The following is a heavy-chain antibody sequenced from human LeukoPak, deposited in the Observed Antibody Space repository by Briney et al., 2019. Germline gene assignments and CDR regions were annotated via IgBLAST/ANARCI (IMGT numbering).Heavy chain of an antibody. Sequence: GGSLRLSCAASGFTFSSYDMSWVRQAPGKGLEWVSAISGSGGSTYYADSVKGRFTISRDNSKNTLYLQMNSLRAEDTAVYYCAKDVGYCSGGSCYPEYFQHWGQGTLVTVSS. CDR1: GFTFSSYD. CDR2: ISGSGGST. CDR3: AKDVGYCSGGSCYPEYFQH. J-gene: IGHJ1*01. D-gene: IGHD2-15*01. V-gene: IGHV3-23*01.